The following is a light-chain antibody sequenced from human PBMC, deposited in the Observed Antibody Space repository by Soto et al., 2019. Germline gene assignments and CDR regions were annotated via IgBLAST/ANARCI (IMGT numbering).Light chain of an antibody. Sequence: HSALTQPPSSSGSPGQSVTISCTGTKNDVGFYDFVSWYQHHPGKAPRLIIYEVVQRPSGVPDRFSGSKSGNTASLTVSGLQAADEADYFCKSYAGSNNYVFESGTKV. V-gene: IGLV2-8*01. CDR3: KSYAGSNNYV. CDR2: EVV. CDR1: KNDVGFYDF. J-gene: IGLJ1*01.